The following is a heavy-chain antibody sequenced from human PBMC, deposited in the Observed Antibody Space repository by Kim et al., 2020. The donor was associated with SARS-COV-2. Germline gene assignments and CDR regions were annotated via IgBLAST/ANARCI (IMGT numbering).Heavy chain of an antibody. CDR2: IVVGSGNT. D-gene: IGHD1-20*01. Sequence: SVKVSCKASGFTFTSSAVQWVRQARGQRLEWIGWIVVGSGNTNYAQKFQERVTITRDMSTSTAYMELSSLRSEDTAVYYCAADPNWNTEDPYYYYYGMDVWGQGTTVTVSS. J-gene: IGHJ6*02. CDR1: GFTFTSSA. V-gene: IGHV1-58*01. CDR3: AADPNWNTEDPYYYYYGMDV.